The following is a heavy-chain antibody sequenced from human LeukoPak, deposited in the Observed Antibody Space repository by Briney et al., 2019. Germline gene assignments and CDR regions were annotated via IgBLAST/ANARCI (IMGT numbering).Heavy chain of an antibody. CDR1: GFTFSSYE. CDR3: AREGYSSSWYPKYGMDV. Sequence: PGGSLRLSRAASGFTFSSYEMNWVRQAPGKGLEWVSYISSSGSTIYYADSVKGRFTISRDNAKNSLYLQMNSLRAEDTAVYYCAREGYSSSWYPKYGMDVWGKGTTVTVSS. CDR2: ISSSGSTI. D-gene: IGHD6-13*01. V-gene: IGHV3-48*03. J-gene: IGHJ6*04.